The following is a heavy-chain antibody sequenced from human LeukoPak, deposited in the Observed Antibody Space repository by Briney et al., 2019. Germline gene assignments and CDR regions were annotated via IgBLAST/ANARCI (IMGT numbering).Heavy chain of an antibody. J-gene: IGHJ3*02. CDR3: ARARNIAAAGTYAFDI. CDR1: GGSISSYY. D-gene: IGHD6-13*01. CDR2: IYYSGST. Sequence: SETLSLTCTVSGGSISSYYWSWIRQPPGKELEWIGYIYYSGSTNYNPSLKSRVTISVDTSKNQFSLKLSSVTAADTAVYYCARARNIAAAGTYAFDIWGQGTMVTVSS. V-gene: IGHV4-59*01.